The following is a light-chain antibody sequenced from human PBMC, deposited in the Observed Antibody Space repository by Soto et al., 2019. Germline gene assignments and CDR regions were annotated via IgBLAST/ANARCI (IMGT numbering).Light chain of an antibody. Sequence: QSALTQPASVSGSPGQSITISCTGTSSDVGGYNYVSWYQQHPGKAPKLMIYEVSSRASGVSNRFSGSKSGNTASLIISGLQAEDEADYYCSSYTTTSTFVFGGGTKLTVL. CDR1: SSDVGGYNY. CDR2: EVS. CDR3: SSYTTTSTFV. V-gene: IGLV2-14*01. J-gene: IGLJ2*01.